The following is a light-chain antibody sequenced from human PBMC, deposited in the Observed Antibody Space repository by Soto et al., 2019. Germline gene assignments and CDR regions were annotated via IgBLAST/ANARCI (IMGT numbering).Light chain of an antibody. CDR3: QSYESSRGGYV. Sequence: QSVLTQPPSVSGAPGQRVTIPCTRSSSNIGAAYSVHWYQQLPGTAPRLLIFGDTSRPSGVPDRFSASESGTSASLVITGLQAEDEADYYCQSYESSRGGYVFGTGTKVTVL. J-gene: IGLJ1*01. CDR2: GDT. V-gene: IGLV1-40*01. CDR1: SSNIGAAYS.